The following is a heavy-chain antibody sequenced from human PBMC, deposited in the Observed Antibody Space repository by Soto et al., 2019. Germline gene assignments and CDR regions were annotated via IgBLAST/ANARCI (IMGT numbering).Heavy chain of an antibody. D-gene: IGHD7-27*01. Sequence: GDSLNISCAASGFTFSSYCMRWVRQAPGKWLEWVANIKQDGSEKYYVDSVKGRFTISRDNSKNSLYLQMNSLRAEDTAVYHCARDWAPSYWGQGTLVTVSS. V-gene: IGHV3-7*01. CDR1: GFTFSSYC. CDR3: ARDWAPSY. CDR2: IKQDGSEK. J-gene: IGHJ4*02.